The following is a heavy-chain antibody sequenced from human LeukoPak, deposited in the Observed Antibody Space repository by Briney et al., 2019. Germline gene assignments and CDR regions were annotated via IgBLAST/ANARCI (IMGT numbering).Heavy chain of an antibody. Sequence: GASVKVSCRSSGYTFTGTYMHWVRQAPGQGLEWMGWINPNSGDTNYAQKFQGRVTMTRDKSISTAYMELGRLRSDDTAVYYCARGGFIVVVPAPFDCWGQGTLVTVSS. CDR1: GYTFTGTY. D-gene: IGHD2-2*01. CDR3: ARGGFIVVVPAPFDC. V-gene: IGHV1-2*02. J-gene: IGHJ4*02. CDR2: INPNSGDT.